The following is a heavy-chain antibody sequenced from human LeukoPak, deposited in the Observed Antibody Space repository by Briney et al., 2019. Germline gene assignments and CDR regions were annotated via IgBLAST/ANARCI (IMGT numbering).Heavy chain of an antibody. V-gene: IGHV1-69*01. CDR1: GGTFSSYA. J-gene: IGHJ4*02. D-gene: IGHD3-22*01. Sequence: SVKVSCKASGGTFSSYAISWVRQAPGQGLEWMGGIIPIFGTANYAQKFQGRVTITADESTSTAYMELNSLRSEDTAVCYCARSHYYDSSGWYYFDYWGQGTLVTVSS. CDR2: IIPIFGTA. CDR3: ARSHYYDSSGWYYFDY.